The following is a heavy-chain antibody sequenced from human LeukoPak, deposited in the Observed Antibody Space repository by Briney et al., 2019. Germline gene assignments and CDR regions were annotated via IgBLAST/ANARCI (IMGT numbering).Heavy chain of an antibody. D-gene: IGHD3-22*01. J-gene: IGHJ5*02. CDR3: ARNVQTYYYDSSGYFDRLNWFDP. V-gene: IGHV1-69*13. CDR1: GGTFSSYA. Sequence: ASVKVSCKASGGTFSSYAISWVRQAPGQGLEWMGGIIPIFGTANYAQKFQGRVTITADESTSTAYMELSSLRSEDTAVYYCARNVQTYYYDSSGYFDRLNWFDPWGQGTLVTVSS. CDR2: IIPIFGTA.